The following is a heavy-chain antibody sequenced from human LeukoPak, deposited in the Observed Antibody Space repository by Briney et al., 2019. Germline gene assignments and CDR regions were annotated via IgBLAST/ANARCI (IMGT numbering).Heavy chain of an antibody. D-gene: IGHD3-16*01. J-gene: IGHJ6*02. Sequence: GASVKVSCKASGGTFSSCAISWVRQAPGQGLEWMGGIIPIFGTADYAQKFQGRVTITADESTSTAYMELSSLKSEDTAVYYCVRFENDYYYGMDVWGQGTTVTVSS. CDR3: VRFENDYYYGMDV. V-gene: IGHV1-69*01. CDR2: IIPIFGTA. CDR1: GGTFSSCA.